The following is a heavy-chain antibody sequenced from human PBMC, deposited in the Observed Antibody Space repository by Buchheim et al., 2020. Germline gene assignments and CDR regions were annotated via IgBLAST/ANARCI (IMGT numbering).Heavy chain of an antibody. V-gene: IGHV3-48*03. CDR1: GITFSSHE. CDR3: ARDVIGTGGVDF. D-gene: IGHD2-8*02. CDR2: ISDSGRTI. J-gene: IGHJ4*02. Sequence: EVQLVESGGGMVQPGGSLRLSCVASGITFSSHEMNWVRQAPGKGLEWVSYISDSGRTIKYADSLRGRFTISRDNAKNSLFLQMHSLRAEDTVIYYCARDVIGTGGVDFWGQGTL.